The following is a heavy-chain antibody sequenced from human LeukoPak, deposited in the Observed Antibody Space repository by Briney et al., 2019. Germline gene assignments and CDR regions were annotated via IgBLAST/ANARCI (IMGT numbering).Heavy chain of an antibody. D-gene: IGHD6-13*01. Sequence: SETLSLTCTVSGGSISSYYWSWIRQPAGKGLEWIGRIYTSGSTNYNPSLKSRVTMSVDTSKNQFSLKLSSVTAADTAVYYCARTTGRGSSWYGDYFDYWGQGTLVTVSS. CDR2: IYTSGST. CDR3: ARTTGRGSSWYGDYFDY. V-gene: IGHV4-4*07. CDR1: GGSISSYY. J-gene: IGHJ4*02.